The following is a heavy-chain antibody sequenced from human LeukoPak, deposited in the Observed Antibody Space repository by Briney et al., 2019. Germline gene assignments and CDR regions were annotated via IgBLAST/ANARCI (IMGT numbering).Heavy chain of an antibody. D-gene: IGHD3-10*01. Sequence: GGSLRLSCAASGFTFSDYYMSWIRQAPGKGLEWVSYISSSGSTIYYAYSVKGRFTISRANAKNSLYLQMNSLRAEDTAVYYCARSIGYYGSGTTGRYFDYWGQGTLVTVSS. V-gene: IGHV3-11*01. CDR3: ARSIGYYGSGTTGRYFDY. J-gene: IGHJ4*02. CDR1: GFTFSDYY. CDR2: ISSSGSTI.